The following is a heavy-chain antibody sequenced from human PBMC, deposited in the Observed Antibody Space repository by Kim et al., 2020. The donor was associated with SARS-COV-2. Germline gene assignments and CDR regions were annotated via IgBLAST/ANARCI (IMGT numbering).Heavy chain of an antibody. V-gene: IGHV3-30-3*01. J-gene: IGHJ4*02. Sequence: TITSASTVRVRFTISRENSRSTLYLQMNSLRHEDTATYYCVRDDYGSLDYWGQGTLVTVSP. CDR2: TI. CDR3: VRDDYGSLDY. D-gene: IGHD3-22*01.